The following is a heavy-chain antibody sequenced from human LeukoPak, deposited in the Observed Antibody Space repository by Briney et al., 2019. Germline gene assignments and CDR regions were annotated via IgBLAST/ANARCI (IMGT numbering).Heavy chain of an antibody. D-gene: IGHD2-15*01. V-gene: IGHV1-2*02. CDR1: GYTFTNYY. Sequence: ASVKVSCKASGYTFTNYYMHWVRQAPGQGLEWMGWINPNSGGTNYAQKFQGRVTMTRDTSISTAYMELSRLRSDDTAVYYCAREGSYCSGGSCYRIFDYWGQGTLVTVSS. CDR2: INPNSGGT. CDR3: AREGSYCSGGSCYRIFDY. J-gene: IGHJ4*02.